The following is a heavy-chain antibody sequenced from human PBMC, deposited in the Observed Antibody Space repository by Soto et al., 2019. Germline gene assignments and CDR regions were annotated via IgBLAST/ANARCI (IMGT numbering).Heavy chain of an antibody. CDR1: GFTFSSYA. V-gene: IGHV3-23*01. CDR3: ATPEYCGGDCYSDVYAFDI. D-gene: IGHD2-21*02. CDR2: ISGSGGST. Sequence: EVQLLESGGGLVQPGGSLRLSCAASGFTFSSYAMSWVRQAPGKGLEWVSAISGSGGSTYYADSVKGRFTISRDNSKNTLYLQMNSLRAEDTAVYYCATPEYCGGDCYSDVYAFDIWGQGTMVTVSS. J-gene: IGHJ3*02.